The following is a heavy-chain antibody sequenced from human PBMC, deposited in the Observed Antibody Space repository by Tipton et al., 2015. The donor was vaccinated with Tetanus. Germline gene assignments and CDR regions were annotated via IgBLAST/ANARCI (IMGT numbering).Heavy chain of an antibody. CDR2: ISNSGST. J-gene: IGHJ4*02. V-gene: IGHV4-31*03. CDR1: GGSISSDGAY. Sequence: TLSLTCTVSGGSISSDGAYWSWIRQHPGEGLEWIGCISNSGSTYYNPSLKSRVTISVDTSQKQISLKVNSVTAADTAVYYCARANYDNSKKGPFDSWGQGTLVIVSS. CDR3: ARANYDNSKKGPFDS. D-gene: IGHD3-9*01.